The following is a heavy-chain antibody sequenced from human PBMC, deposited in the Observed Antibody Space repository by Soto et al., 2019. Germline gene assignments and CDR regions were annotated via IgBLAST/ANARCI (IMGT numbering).Heavy chain of an antibody. CDR1: GFTFSIYA. D-gene: IGHD6-13*01. Sequence: PGGSLRLSCAASGFTFSIYAMSWVRHAPWKGLEWVSGISGSGGSTYYADSVKGRFTISRDNSKNTLYLQMNRLRAEDTAVYYCAKATRDSSSWSRAGWFDPWGQGTLVPVSS. CDR2: ISGSGGST. CDR3: AKATRDSSSWSRAGWFDP. J-gene: IGHJ5*02. V-gene: IGHV3-23*01.